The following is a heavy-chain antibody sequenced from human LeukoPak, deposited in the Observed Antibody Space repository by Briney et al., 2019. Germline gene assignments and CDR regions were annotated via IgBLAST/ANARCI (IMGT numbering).Heavy chain of an antibody. CDR1: GFIFSDYY. D-gene: IGHD6-19*01. CDR3: ARSPTGSGWYYFDY. Sequence: GGSLRLSCAASGFIFSDYYMGWIRQAPGRGLEWISYITDNGSKIYYTDSVKGRFTMSRDNAKKSLYLQMNSLRAEDTAVYYCARSPTGSGWYYFDYWGQGTLVTVSS. J-gene: IGHJ4*02. CDR2: ITDNGSKI. V-gene: IGHV3-11*04.